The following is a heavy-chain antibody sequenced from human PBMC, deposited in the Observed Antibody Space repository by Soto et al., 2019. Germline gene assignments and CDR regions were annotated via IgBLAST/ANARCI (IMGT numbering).Heavy chain of an antibody. CDR2: IYYSWST. J-gene: IGHJ5*02. Sequence: QVQLQESGPGLVKPSQTLSLTCTVSGGSISSGGYYWSWIRQHPGKGLEWIGYIYYSWSTYYNPALKSRFTISVDTSKNQFSLKLSSVTAADTAVYYCARGGNSVVVPAAICGYWCDPWGQGTLFTVSS. CDR3: ARGGNSVVVPAAICGYWCDP. V-gene: IGHV4-31*03. D-gene: IGHD2-2*01. CDR1: GGSISSGGYY.